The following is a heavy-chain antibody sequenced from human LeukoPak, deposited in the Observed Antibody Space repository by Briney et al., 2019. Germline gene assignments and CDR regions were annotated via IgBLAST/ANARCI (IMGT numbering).Heavy chain of an antibody. D-gene: IGHD1-7*01. CDR3: AKSDWNYVHEALFDY. CDR2: ISWNGGSI. Sequence: SGRSLRLSCAASGFTFDDYAMHWVRQAPGKGLEWVSGISWNGGSIGYADSVKGRFTISRDNAKNSLYLQMNSLRAEDMALYYCAKSDWNYVHEALFDYWGQGTLVTVSS. CDR1: GFTFDDYA. V-gene: IGHV3-9*03. J-gene: IGHJ4*02.